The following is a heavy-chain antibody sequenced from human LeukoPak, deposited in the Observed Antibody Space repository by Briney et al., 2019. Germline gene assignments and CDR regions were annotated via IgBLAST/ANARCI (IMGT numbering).Heavy chain of an antibody. J-gene: IGHJ4*02. Sequence: ASVKVSCKAYGYTFMSHGISWVRQAPGQGLEWMGRIIPILGIANYAQKFQGRVTITADKSTSTAYMELSSLRSEDTAVYYCARDHALSGEGWGLPTVSFALDYDFWSGYSYYFDYWGQGTLVTVSS. V-gene: IGHV1-69*04. CDR1: GYTFMSHG. D-gene: IGHD3-3*01. CDR3: ARDHALSGEGWGLPTVSFALDYDFWSGYSYYFDY. CDR2: IIPILGIA.